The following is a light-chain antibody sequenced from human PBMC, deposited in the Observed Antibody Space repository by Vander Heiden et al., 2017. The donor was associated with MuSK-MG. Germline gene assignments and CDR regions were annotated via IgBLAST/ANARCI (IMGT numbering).Light chain of an antibody. Sequence: DIQLTQSPSTLSASVGDRVTITCRASQSISTWLAWYQKKPGKAPKLLIYDASSPESGVPSRFSGSGSATEFTITISSLQPDDFASYYCQQYDNYPLTFGQGTKLEIK. CDR3: QQYDNYPLT. V-gene: IGKV1-5*01. J-gene: IGKJ2*01. CDR1: QSISTW. CDR2: DAS.